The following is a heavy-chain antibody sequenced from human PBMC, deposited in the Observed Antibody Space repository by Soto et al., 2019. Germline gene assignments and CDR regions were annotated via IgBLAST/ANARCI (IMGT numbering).Heavy chain of an antibody. CDR1: GFTFSNYA. CDR2: LNGSGGST. Sequence: EVQLSESGGGLVQPGGSLRLSCAASGFTFSNYAMTWVRQAPGKGLEWVSGLNGSGGSTSSADSVKGRFAISRDNSKNARYVQMNNLRDGDTVVYYWARGFSAGKGSPPDFWGQGSLVTVSS. J-gene: IGHJ4*02. V-gene: IGHV3-23*01. D-gene: IGHD3-10*01. CDR3: ARGFSAGKGSPPDF.